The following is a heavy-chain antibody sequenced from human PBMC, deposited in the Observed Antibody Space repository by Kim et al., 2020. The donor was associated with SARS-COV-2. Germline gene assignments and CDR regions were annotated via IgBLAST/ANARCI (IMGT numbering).Heavy chain of an antibody. CDR2: ISWNSGSI. J-gene: IGHJ6*02. D-gene: IGHD3-3*01. CDR1: GFTFGDYA. CDR3: AKDITIYYDFWSGYVNYYGMDV. Sequence: GGSLRLSCAASGFTFGDYAMHWVRQAPGKGLEWVSGISWNSGSIGYADSVKGRFTISRDNAKNSLYLQMNSLRAEETALYYCAKDITIYYDFWSGYVNYYGMDVWGQGTTVTVSS. V-gene: IGHV3-9*01.